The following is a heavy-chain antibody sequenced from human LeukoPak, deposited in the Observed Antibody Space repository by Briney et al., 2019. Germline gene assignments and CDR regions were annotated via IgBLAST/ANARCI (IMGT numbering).Heavy chain of an antibody. Sequence: KPSETLSLTCTVSGGSISSYCWSWIRQPPGKGLEWIGYIYYSGSTNYNPSLKSRVTISVDTSKNQFSLKLSSVTAADTAVYYCARGGVVDAFDIWGQGTMVTVSS. V-gene: IGHV4-59*01. CDR3: ARGGVVDAFDI. D-gene: IGHD2-15*01. CDR1: GGSISSYC. CDR2: IYYSGST. J-gene: IGHJ3*02.